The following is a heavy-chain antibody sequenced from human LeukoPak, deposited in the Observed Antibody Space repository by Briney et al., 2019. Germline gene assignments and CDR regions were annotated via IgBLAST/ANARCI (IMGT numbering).Heavy chain of an antibody. CDR2: INPKRGDT. Sequence: ASVKVSCKASGYTFTGYYMHWVRQAPGQGLEWMGWINPKRGDTNYAQKFQGRVTMTRDTSISTAYMELSRLRSDDTAVYYCARVALRYSSGWCYFDYWGQGTLVTVSS. J-gene: IGHJ4*02. CDR3: ARVALRYSSGWCYFDY. V-gene: IGHV1-2*02. CDR1: GYTFTGYY. D-gene: IGHD6-19*01.